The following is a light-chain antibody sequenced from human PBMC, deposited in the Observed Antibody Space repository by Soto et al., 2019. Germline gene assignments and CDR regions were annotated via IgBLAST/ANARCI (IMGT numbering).Light chain of an antibody. J-gene: IGLJ2*01. Sequence: QSVLTQPPSASGTPVPRVTISCSGSSANIESNTVSWYQQLPGPAPKLLLYVNNQRPAAVPDRLSGSKSGISASLAISGLQSEDEAYYYCAAWDDSLNGVVFGGGTKVTVL. CDR2: VNN. CDR1: SANIESNT. CDR3: AAWDDSLNGVV. V-gene: IGLV1-44*01.